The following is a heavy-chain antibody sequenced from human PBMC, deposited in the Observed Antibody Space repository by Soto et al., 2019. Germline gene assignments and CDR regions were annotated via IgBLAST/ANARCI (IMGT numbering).Heavy chain of an antibody. CDR1: GYTFTNYW. Sequence: GESLKISFEGSGYTFTNYWMGWMRQMPGKGLEWMGRINPTDSYTNYSPSFQGHVTISVDKSSSTAYVQWSSLKASDTAMYYCAKALPPSGSSFFSWLDRCGQGTLVTISS. CDR3: AKALPPSGSSFFSWLDR. D-gene: IGHD1-26*01. J-gene: IGHJ5*02. V-gene: IGHV5-10-1*01. CDR2: INPTDSYT.